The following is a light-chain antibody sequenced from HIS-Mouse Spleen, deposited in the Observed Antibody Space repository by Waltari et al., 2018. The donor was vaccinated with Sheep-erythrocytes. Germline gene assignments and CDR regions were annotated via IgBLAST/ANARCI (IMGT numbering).Light chain of an antibody. J-gene: IGLJ2*01. Sequence: SYALTLPPSVSVAPGQPARITCSGDKSGDKYACWYQQKPGQSPVLVIYQDSKRPSGIPDRFSGSNSGNTATLTISGTQAMDEADYYCQAWDSSTAVVFGGGNKLTVL. CDR1: KSGDKY. CDR3: QAWDSSTAVV. CDR2: QDS. V-gene: IGLV3-1*01.